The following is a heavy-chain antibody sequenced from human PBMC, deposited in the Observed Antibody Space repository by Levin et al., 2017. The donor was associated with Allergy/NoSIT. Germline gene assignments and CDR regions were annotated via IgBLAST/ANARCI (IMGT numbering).Heavy chain of an antibody. Sequence: GGSLRLSCAASGFTFSSYSMNWVRQAPGKGLEWVSYISGSSSTIYYADSVKGRFTISRDNARNSLYLQMNSLRDEDTAVYYCAREPIRAVGHYGMDVWGQGTTVAVSS. D-gene: IGHD2-21*01. J-gene: IGHJ6*02. CDR3: AREPIRAVGHYGMDV. CDR1: GFTFSSYS. V-gene: IGHV3-48*02. CDR2: ISGSSSTI.